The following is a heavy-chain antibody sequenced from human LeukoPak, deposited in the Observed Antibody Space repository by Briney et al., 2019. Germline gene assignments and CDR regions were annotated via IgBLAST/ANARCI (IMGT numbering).Heavy chain of an antibody. V-gene: IGHV5-51*01. CDR3: ARRRYCSGGSCYRVGEMDY. D-gene: IGHD2-15*01. J-gene: IGHJ4*02. CDR2: IYPGDSDT. Sequence: GESLKISCKGSGYSFTSYWIGWVRQMPGKGLEWMGIIYPGDSDTRYSPSFQGQVTISADKSISTAYLQWSSLKASDTAMYYCARRRYCSGGSCYRVGEMDYWGQGTLVTVSS. CDR1: GYSFTSYW.